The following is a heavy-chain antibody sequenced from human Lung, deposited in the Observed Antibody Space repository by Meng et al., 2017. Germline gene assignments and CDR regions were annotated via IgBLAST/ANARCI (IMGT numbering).Heavy chain of an antibody. CDR1: GFTFSTHW. D-gene: IGHD4-17*01. CDR2: ITGDGSST. CDR3: ARGGVTTDD. Sequence: EQPLADAGGVLVLRGGSLRLSCAAFGFTFSTHWMHWVRQAPGKGLEWVSRITGDGSSTIYADSVQGRFTMSRDNAKNTLSLQMNSLRAEDTAVYYCARGGVTTDDWGQGTLVTVSS. V-gene: IGHV3-74*01. J-gene: IGHJ4*02.